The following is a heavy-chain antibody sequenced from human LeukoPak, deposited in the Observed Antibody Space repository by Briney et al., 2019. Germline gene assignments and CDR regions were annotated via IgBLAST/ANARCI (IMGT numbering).Heavy chain of an antibody. CDR1: GYTFTSYG. CDR3: ARVVVTANVYYFDY. V-gene: IGHV1-69*13. D-gene: IGHD2-21*02. Sequence: AVKVSCKASGYTFTSYGISWVRQAPGQGLEWMGGIIPIFGTANYAQKFQGRVTITADESTSTAYMELSSLRSEDTAVYYCARVVVTANVYYFDYWGQGTLVTVSS. J-gene: IGHJ4*02. CDR2: IIPIFGTA.